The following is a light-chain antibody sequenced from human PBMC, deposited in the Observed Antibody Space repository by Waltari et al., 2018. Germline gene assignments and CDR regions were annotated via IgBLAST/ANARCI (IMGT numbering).Light chain of an antibody. CDR1: SSDVGSYNL. CDR3: CSYAGSSTLYVV. CDR2: EVS. Sequence: QSALTQPASVSGSPGQSITISCTGTSSDVGSYNLVSWYQQHPGKAPKLMIYEVSKRPSGCSNRFSGSKSGNTASLTISGLQAEDEADYYCCSYAGSSTLYVVFGGGTKLTVL. V-gene: IGLV2-23*02. J-gene: IGLJ2*01.